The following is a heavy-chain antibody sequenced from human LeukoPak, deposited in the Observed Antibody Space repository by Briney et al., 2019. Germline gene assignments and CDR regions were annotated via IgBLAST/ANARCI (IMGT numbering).Heavy chain of an antibody. CDR1: GFTFSNYW. Sequence: GGSLRLSCAASGFTFSNYWMRWVRQAPGKGLEWVANIKQDGSEKYYVDSVKGRFTISRDNAKNSLYLQMNSPRAEDTAVYYCARDRRVVASLEYWGQGTLVTVSS. CDR3: ARDRRVVASLEY. V-gene: IGHV3-7*03. CDR2: IKQDGSEK. J-gene: IGHJ4*02. D-gene: IGHD2-2*01.